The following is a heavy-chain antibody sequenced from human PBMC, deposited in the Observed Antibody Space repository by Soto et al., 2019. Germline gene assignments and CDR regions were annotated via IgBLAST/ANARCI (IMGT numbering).Heavy chain of an antibody. D-gene: IGHD2-2*02. Sequence: SLRLYCASSGFTFSSYGGHCVLQAPGKGLEWVAVIWYDGSNKYYADSVKGRFTISRDNSKNTLYLQMNSLRAEDTAVYYCARDNTAGAFDIWGQGTMVTVS. V-gene: IGHV3-33*01. CDR1: GFTFSSYG. CDR3: ARDNTAGAFDI. J-gene: IGHJ3*02. CDR2: IWYDGSNK.